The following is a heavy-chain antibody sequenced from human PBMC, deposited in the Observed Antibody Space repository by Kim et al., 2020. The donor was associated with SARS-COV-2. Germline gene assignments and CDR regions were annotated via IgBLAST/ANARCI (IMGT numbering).Heavy chain of an antibody. CDR3: ARDIYYGSGSHSSSLYGMDA. CDR2: ISYDGSNK. V-gene: IGHV3-30-3*01. Sequence: GGSLRLSCAASGFTFSSYAMHWVRQAPGKGLEWVAVISYDGSNKYYADSVKGRFTISRDNSKNTLYLQMNSLRAEDTAVYYCARDIYYGSGSHSSSLYGMDAWGQWNTVTVSS. J-gene: IGHJ6*02. CDR1: GFTFSSYA. D-gene: IGHD3-10*01.